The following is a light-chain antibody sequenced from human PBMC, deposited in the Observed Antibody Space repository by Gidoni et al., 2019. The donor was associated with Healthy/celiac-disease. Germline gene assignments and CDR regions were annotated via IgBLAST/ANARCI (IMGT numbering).Light chain of an antibody. CDR1: QSISSY. J-gene: IGKJ5*01. V-gene: IGKV1-39*01. CDR2: AAS. CDR3: QQSYSTPPIT. Sequence: DIQMTHSPSSLSASVGDRVTITCRASQSISSYLNWYQQKPGKAPKLLIYAASSLQSGVPSRFSGSGSGTDFTLTISSLQPEDVATYYCQQSYSTPPITFGQXTRLEIK.